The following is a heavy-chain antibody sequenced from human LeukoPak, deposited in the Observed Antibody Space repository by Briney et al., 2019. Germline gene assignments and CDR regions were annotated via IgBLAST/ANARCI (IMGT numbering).Heavy chain of an antibody. J-gene: IGHJ6*03. V-gene: IGHV3-23*01. Sequence: GGSLRLSCAASGLTVSIYAMSWVRQAPGKGLEWVSTISGSGGSTYYADSVKGRFTISRDNSKNTMDLQMNSLRAGDTAVYYCAKFVLSVAGNGDYYYYYYMDVWGKGTTVTVSS. D-gene: IGHD6-19*01. CDR2: ISGSGGST. CDR3: AKFVLSVAGNGDYYYYYYMDV. CDR1: GLTVSIYA.